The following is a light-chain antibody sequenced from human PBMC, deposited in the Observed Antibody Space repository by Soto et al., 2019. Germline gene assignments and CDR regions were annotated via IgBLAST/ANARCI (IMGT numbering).Light chain of an antibody. Sequence: EIQMSQSPSTLSASVGDRVTITCRASQSISRWLAWYQQKPGKAPKLLIYKASSLESGVPSRFSGSGSGTGFTLTISSLQPDDFASYYCHPYNSYSGYTFGQGTKLEIK. J-gene: IGKJ2*01. CDR2: KAS. CDR3: HPYNSYSGYT. CDR1: QSISRW. V-gene: IGKV1-5*03.